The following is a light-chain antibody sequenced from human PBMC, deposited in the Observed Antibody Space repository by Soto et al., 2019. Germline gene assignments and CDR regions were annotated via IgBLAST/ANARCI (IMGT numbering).Light chain of an antibody. Sequence: ESVLTQSPATLSLSPGERATLSCRASQGVTTNFAWYQQKSGQSPRLLIYDVSHRATGVPARFSGTGSETDFTLTISGLQSEDSAVYFCQQYNNWPFSFGQGTRLEIK. V-gene: IGKV3-15*01. CDR3: QQYNNWPFS. CDR1: QGVTTN. J-gene: IGKJ5*01. CDR2: DVS.